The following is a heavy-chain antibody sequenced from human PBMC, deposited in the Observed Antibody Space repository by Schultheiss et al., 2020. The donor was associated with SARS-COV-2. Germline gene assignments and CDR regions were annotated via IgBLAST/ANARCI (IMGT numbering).Heavy chain of an antibody. CDR2: ITNNGGDT. V-gene: IGHV3-64*04. Sequence: GGSLRLSCAASGFAFSGYAMHWVRQAPGKGLEYVSAITNNGGDTYYADSVKGRFTISKDNAKNSLYLQMNSLTDEDTAVYYCASHIRSNWFDDWGQGTLVTVSS. CDR3: ASHIRSNWFDD. J-gene: IGHJ5*02. CDR1: GFAFSGYA. D-gene: IGHD3-3*02.